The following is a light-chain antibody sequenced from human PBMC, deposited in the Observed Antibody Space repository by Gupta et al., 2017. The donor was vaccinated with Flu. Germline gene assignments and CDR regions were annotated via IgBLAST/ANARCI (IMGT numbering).Light chain of an antibody. CDR3: QQRSNWPPLT. CDR2: DAS. CDR1: QSVSSY. Sequence: EIVLPQSPATLSLSPGERATLSCRASQSVSSYLAWYQQKPGQAPRLLIYDASNRATGIPAMFSGSGSWTDFTLTISSLEPEDFAVYYCQQRSNWPPLTFGGGTKVEIK. V-gene: IGKV3-11*01. J-gene: IGKJ4*01.